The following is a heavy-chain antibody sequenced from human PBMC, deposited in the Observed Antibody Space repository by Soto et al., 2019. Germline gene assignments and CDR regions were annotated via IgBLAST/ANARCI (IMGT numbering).Heavy chain of an antibody. V-gene: IGHV3-48*02. CDR1: GFTFSTYN. Sequence: EVQMVESGGGLVQPGGSLRLSCAGSGFTFSTYNMDWVRQAPGKGLEWISYITNTGETIYYADSVRGRFTISRDNAKNALFLQMNRLRDEDKAVYYCARDGDRGYDMDVWGQGTTVTVSS. CDR2: ITNTGETI. J-gene: IGHJ6*02. CDR3: ARDGDRGYDMDV.